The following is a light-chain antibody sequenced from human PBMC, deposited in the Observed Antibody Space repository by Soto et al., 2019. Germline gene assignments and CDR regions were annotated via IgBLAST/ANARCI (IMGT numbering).Light chain of an antibody. Sequence: QSVLTQSPSASGTPGQRVVISCSGSSSNIGDNPVNWYQQVPGAAPKLLIYINDQRPSGVPDRFSGSKSGTSASLAISGLQPEDEADYYCAAWDDSLNALFGTGTKVTV. CDR2: IND. CDR3: AAWDDSLNAL. J-gene: IGLJ1*01. V-gene: IGLV1-44*01. CDR1: SSNIGDNP.